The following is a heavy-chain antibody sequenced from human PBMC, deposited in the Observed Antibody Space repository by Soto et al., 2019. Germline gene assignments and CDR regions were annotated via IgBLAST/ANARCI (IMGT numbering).Heavy chain of an antibody. CDR3: VRTAAAGKYYYGMDV. CDR2: IYPGDSDT. V-gene: IGHV5-51*01. Sequence: PGESLKISCKGSGYSFTSYWIGWVRQMPGKGLESMGIIYPGDSDTRYSPSFQGQVTISADKSISTAYLQWSSLKASDTAMYYCVRTAAAGKYYYGMDVWGQGTTVTVS. D-gene: IGHD6-13*01. CDR1: GYSFTSYW. J-gene: IGHJ6*02.